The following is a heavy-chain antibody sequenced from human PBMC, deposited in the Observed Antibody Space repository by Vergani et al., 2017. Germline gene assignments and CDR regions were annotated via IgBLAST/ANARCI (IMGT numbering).Heavy chain of an antibody. Sequence: EVQLVESGGGLAKPGGSLRLSCAASGFTFSSYSMNWVRQAPGKGLEGVSSISSSSSYIYYADSVKGRFTISRDNAKNSLYLQMNSLRAEDTAVYYCARAIVGATDDYWGQGTLVTVSS. D-gene: IGHD1-26*01. J-gene: IGHJ4*02. CDR2: ISSSSSYI. V-gene: IGHV3-21*01. CDR3: ARAIVGATDDY. CDR1: GFTFSSYS.